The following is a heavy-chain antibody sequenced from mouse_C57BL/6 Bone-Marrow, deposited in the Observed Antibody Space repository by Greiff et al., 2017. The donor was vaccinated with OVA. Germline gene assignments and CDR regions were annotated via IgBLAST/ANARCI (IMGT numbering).Heavy chain of an antibody. Sequence: VQLQESGPGLVKPSQSLSLTCSVTGYSITSGYYWNWIRQFPGNKLEWMGYISYDGSNNYNPSLKNRISITRDTSKNQFFLKLNSVTTEDTATYYCARGGGTVDYWGQGTTLTVSS. D-gene: IGHD4-1*01. CDR3: ARGGGTVDY. J-gene: IGHJ2*01. V-gene: IGHV3-6*01. CDR1: GYSITSGYY. CDR2: ISYDGSN.